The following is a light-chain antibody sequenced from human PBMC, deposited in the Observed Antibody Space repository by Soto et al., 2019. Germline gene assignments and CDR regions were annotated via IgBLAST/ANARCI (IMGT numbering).Light chain of an antibody. Sequence: AIQLTQSPSSLSATVGDRVTITCRASQDISRALAWYQQKPGKAPHLLISPASNLRSGVPSRFSGSGSGTDFTLTINGLQPEDFASYYCQQFNSYPRTFGPGTKVDIK. CDR3: QQFNSYPRT. V-gene: IGKV1-13*02. CDR1: QDISRA. CDR2: PAS. J-gene: IGKJ3*01.